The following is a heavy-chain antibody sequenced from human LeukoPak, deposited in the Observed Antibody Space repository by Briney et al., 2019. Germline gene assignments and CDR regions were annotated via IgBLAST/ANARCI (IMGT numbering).Heavy chain of an antibody. J-gene: IGHJ6*03. D-gene: IGHD3-3*01. V-gene: IGHV1-18*01. CDR3: AREAHYDFWSGYYSKYYYYYYMDV. CDR1: GYTFTSYG. Sequence: GASVKVSCKASGYTFTSYGISWVRQAPGQGLEWMGWISAYNGNTNYAQKLQGRVTMTTDTSTSTAYMELRSLRSDDTAVYYCAREAHYDFWSGYYSKYYYYYYMDVWGKGTTVTVSS. CDR2: ISAYNGNT.